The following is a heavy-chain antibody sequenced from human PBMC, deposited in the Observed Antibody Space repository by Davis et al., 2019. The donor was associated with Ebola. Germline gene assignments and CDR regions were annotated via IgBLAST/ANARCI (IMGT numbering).Heavy chain of an antibody. CDR2: INHSGST. V-gene: IGHV4-34*01. CDR3: ARVVGSYYYGMDV. Sequence: MPSETLSLTCAVYGGSFSGYYWSWIRQPPGKGLEWIGEINHSGSTNYNPSLKSRVTISVDTSKNQFSLKLSSVTAADTAVYYCARVVGSYYYGMDVWGQGTTVTVSS. CDR1: GGSFSGYY. D-gene: IGHD1-26*01. J-gene: IGHJ6*02.